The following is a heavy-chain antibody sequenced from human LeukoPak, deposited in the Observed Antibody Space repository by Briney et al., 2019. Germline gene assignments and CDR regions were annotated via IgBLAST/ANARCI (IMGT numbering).Heavy chain of an antibody. Sequence: ASVTVSCKASGYTFTSYYMHWVRQAPGQGLEWMGIINPSGGSTSYAQKFQGRVTVTRDTSTSTVYMELSSLRSEDTAVYYCARAADDDYGSGSYYTWFDPWGQGTLVTVSS. CDR3: ARAADDDYGSGSYYTWFDP. D-gene: IGHD3-10*01. CDR1: GYTFTSYY. J-gene: IGHJ5*02. V-gene: IGHV1-46*01. CDR2: INPSGGST.